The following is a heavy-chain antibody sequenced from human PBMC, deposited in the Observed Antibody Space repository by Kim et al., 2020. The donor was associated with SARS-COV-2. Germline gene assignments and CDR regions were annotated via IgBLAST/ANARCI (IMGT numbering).Heavy chain of an antibody. V-gene: IGHV3-30*04. J-gene: IGHJ5*02. Sequence: GGSLRLSCAASGFTFSSYAMHWVRQAPGKGLEWVAVISYDGSNKYYVDSVKGRFTISRDNSKNTLYLQMNSLRAEDTAVYYCAREGGGVVPADYNWFDPWGQGTLVTVSS. D-gene: IGHD2-2*01. CDR3: AREGGGVVPADYNWFDP. CDR2: ISYDGSNK. CDR1: GFTFSSYA.